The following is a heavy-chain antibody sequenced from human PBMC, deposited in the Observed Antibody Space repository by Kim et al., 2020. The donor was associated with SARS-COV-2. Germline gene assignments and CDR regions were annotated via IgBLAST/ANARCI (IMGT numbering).Heavy chain of an antibody. D-gene: IGHD2-2*03. CDR2: INTNTGNP. J-gene: IGHJ4*02. Sequence: ASVKVSCKASGYTFTSYAMNWVRQAPGQGLEWMGRINTNTGNPTYAQGFTGRFVFSLDTSVSTAYLQISSLKAEDTAVYYCARGAEVLGNCSSTSCYVLGGDYWGQGTLVTVSS. CDR3: ARGAEVLGNCSSTSCYVLGGDY. CDR1: GYTFTSYA. V-gene: IGHV7-4-1*02.